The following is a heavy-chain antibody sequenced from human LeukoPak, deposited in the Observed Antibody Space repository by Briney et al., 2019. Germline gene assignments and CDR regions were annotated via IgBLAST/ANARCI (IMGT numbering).Heavy chain of an antibody. CDR1: GYTLNELS. Sequence: GASVKVSCKVSGYTLNELSMHWVRQAPGKGLEWMGGFDPADGETVYAHRFQGRLTMTEDTSTNPGYMELTSLRSEDAAVYYCAADGGGLSSVVTPRSSPFDYWGQGTLVTVSS. CDR3: AADGGGLSSVVTPRSSPFDY. J-gene: IGHJ4*02. V-gene: IGHV1-24*01. D-gene: IGHD4-23*01. CDR2: FDPADGET.